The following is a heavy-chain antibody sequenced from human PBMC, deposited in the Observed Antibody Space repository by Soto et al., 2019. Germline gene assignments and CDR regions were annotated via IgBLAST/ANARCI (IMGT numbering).Heavy chain of an antibody. J-gene: IGHJ6*02. CDR1: GGTFSSYA. CDR3: VRGQYSSGWYRVYYGMDV. D-gene: IGHD6-19*01. V-gene: IGHV1-69*06. Sequence: SVKVSCKASGGTFSSYAISWVRQAPGQGLEWMGGIIPIFGTANYAQKFQGRVTITADKSTSTAYMELSSLRSEDTAVYYCVRGQYSSGWYRVYYGMDVWGQGTTVTVSS. CDR2: IIPIFGTA.